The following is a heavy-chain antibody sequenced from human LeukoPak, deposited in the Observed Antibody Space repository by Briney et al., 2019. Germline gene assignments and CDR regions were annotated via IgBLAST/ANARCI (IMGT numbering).Heavy chain of an antibody. J-gene: IGHJ5*02. CDR3: ARDLCYGCSFVRGVRGFDL. CDR1: GGSISSSSYH. D-gene: IGHD3-10*02. Sequence: PSETLSHTCTVSGGSISSSSYHWGWIRQPPGKGLGSIGSLYYSGSTYYNPSLKRRATISVDTTNNQFSMKQSAVTAADTDVYYCARDLCYGCSFVRGVRGFDLWGQGTLVTVSS. CDR2: LYYSGST. V-gene: IGHV4-39*07.